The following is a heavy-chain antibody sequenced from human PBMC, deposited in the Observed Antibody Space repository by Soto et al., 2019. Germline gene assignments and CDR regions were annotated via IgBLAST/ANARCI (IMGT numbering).Heavy chain of an antibody. CDR2: IWYDGSNK. CDR1: GFTFSNYG. CDR3: ARRSRDYYDSRGPIGY. Sequence: QVQLVESGGGVVQPGRSLRLSCAASGFTFSNYGMHWVRQAPGKGLEWVSVIWYDGSNKHYADSVKGRFTISRDNSKNXLNLQMSSRRAEETAMYYCARRSRDYYDSRGPIGYWGQGTLVTVSS. J-gene: IGHJ4*02. D-gene: IGHD3-22*01. V-gene: IGHV3-33*03.